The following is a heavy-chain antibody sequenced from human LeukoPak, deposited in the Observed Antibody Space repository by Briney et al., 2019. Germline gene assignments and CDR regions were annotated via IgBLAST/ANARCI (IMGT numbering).Heavy chain of an antibody. D-gene: IGHD2-2*02. CDR1: RYTFTGYY. CDR2: INPNSGGT. V-gene: IGHV1-2*02. J-gene: IGHJ6*02. Sequence: ASVKVSCKASRYTFTGYYMHWVRQAPGQGLEWMGWINPNSGGTNYAQKFQGRVTMTRDTSISTAYMELSRLRSDDTAVYYCHLGVVPAAIRRLGGMDVWGQGTTVTVSS. CDR3: HLGVVPAAIRRLGGMDV.